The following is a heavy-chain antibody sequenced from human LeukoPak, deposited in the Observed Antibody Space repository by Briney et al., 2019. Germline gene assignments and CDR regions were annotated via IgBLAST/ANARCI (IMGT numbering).Heavy chain of an antibody. V-gene: IGHV3-53*01. CDR3: ARTLWFGESPYYFDY. D-gene: IGHD3-10*01. Sequence: AGGSLRFSCAASGFTVSSNYMSWVRQAPGKGLEWVSVIYSGGSTYYADSVKGRFTISRDNSKNTLYLQMNSLRAEDTAVYYCARTLWFGESPYYFDYWGQGTLVTVSS. J-gene: IGHJ4*02. CDR1: GFTVSSNY. CDR2: IYSGGST.